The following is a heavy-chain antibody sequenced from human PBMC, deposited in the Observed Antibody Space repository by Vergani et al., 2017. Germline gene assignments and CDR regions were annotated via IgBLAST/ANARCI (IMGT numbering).Heavy chain of an antibody. Sequence: EVQLVESGGGVVQPGGSLRLSCAASGFTFVDYAMHWVRQAPGKGLEWVSLISGDGGSTYYADSVKGRVTISRDNSKNSLYLQMNRLRTEDTALYYCAKDIVSGDYDFWGGCSPRYNWFDPWGEGTLVTVSA. D-gene: IGHD3-3*01. CDR3: AKDIVSGDYDFWGGCSPRYNWFDP. J-gene: IGHJ5*02. V-gene: IGHV3-43*02. CDR2: ISGDGGST. CDR1: GFTFVDYA.